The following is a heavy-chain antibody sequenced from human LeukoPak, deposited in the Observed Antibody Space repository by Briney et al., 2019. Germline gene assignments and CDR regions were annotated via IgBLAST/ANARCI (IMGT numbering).Heavy chain of an antibody. V-gene: IGHV1-3*01. J-gene: IGHJ4*02. CDR2: INAGNGNT. CDR3: ARAMVRGANKGGGYFDY. Sequence: ASVKVSCKASGYTFTSYAMHWVRQAPGQRLEWMGWINAGNGNTKYSQKFQGRVTITRDTSASTAYMELSSLRSEDTAVYYCARAMVRGANKGGGYFDYWGQGTLVTVSS. CDR1: GYTFTSYA. D-gene: IGHD3-10*01.